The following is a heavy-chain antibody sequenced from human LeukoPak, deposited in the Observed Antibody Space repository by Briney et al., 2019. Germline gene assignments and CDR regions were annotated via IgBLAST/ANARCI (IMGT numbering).Heavy chain of an antibody. D-gene: IGHD5-24*01. Sequence: AASVKVSCKASGYTFTNYYIHWVRQAPGQGLEWMGLINPGGDNTDYAQNFQGRVTMTRDTSTSTVYMGLSSLRSEDTAVYYCARIRDGYNDAYDIWGKGTMVTVSS. V-gene: IGHV1-46*01. CDR2: INPGGDNT. CDR3: ARIRDGYNDAYDI. J-gene: IGHJ3*02. CDR1: GYTFTNYY.